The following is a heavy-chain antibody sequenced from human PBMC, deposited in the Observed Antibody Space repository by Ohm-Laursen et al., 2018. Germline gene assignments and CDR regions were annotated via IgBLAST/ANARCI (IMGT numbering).Heavy chain of an antibody. CDR3: ARGDDWNYAFGF. D-gene: IGHD1-7*01. CDR2: ISAYNGNT. J-gene: IGHJ4*02. Sequence: ALVKVSCKASGYTFASSGITWVRQAPGQGLEWMGWISAYNGNTKYAQKLQGRLTMTTDTSTSTAYMDLRSLGSDDTAVYYCARGDDWNYAFGFWGQGTLVTVSS. V-gene: IGHV1-18*01. CDR1: GYTFASSG.